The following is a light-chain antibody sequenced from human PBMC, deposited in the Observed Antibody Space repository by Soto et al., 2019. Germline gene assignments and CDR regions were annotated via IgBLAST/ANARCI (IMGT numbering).Light chain of an antibody. J-gene: IGKJ4*01. CDR2: GAS. V-gene: IGKV3-20*01. Sequence: EIVLTQSPGTLSLSPGERATLSCRASQSVSSSYLAWYQQRPGQAPRLLIYGASSRATDIPDRFSGSGSGTDFTLTISRLEPEGFAVYYCQQYGSLLTFGGGTKVEIK. CDR3: QQYGSLLT. CDR1: QSVSSSY.